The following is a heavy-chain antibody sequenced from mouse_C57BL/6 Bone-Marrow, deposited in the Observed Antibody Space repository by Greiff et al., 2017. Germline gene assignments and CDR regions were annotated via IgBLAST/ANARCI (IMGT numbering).Heavy chain of an antibody. Sequence: EVQLQQSGAELVRPGASVKLSCTASGFNIKEDYMHWVKQRPEQGLEWIGWIDPENGDTEYASKFQGKATITADTSSNTAYLQLSSLTSEDTAVYYCTTSWDWYFDVWGTGTTVTVSS. CDR3: TTSWDWYFDV. CDR1: GFNIKEDY. V-gene: IGHV14-4*01. CDR2: IDPENGDT. D-gene: IGHD4-1*01. J-gene: IGHJ1*03.